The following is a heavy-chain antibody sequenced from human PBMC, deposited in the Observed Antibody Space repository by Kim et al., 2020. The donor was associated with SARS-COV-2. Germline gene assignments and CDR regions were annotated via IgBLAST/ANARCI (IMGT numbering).Heavy chain of an antibody. D-gene: IGHD1-26*01. J-gene: IGHJ4*01. Sequence: GGYLRLSCAASGFKFSDYGLHWVRQAPGKGLEWVTFIWYDGSNQFYADSVKGRFTVSRDNSKNMLFLQLNGLRADDTAVYYCARDRWVGQSKHLDYWG. V-gene: IGHV3-33*01. CDR3: ARDRWVGQSKHLDY. CDR2: IWYDGSNQ. CDR1: GFKFSDYG.